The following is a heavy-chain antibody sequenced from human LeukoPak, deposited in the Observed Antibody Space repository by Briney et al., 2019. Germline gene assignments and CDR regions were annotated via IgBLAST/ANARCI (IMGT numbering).Heavy chain of an antibody. CDR3: ARVGYSSGWYVDY. V-gene: IGHV4-61*01. Sequence: SETLSLTCTVSGYSISIDYFWGWIRQPPGKGLEWIGYIYYSGSTNYNPSLKSRVTISVDTSKNQFSLKLSSVTAADTAVYYCARVGYSSGWYVDYWGRGTLVTVSS. CDR1: GYSISIDYF. CDR2: IYYSGST. J-gene: IGHJ4*02. D-gene: IGHD6-19*01.